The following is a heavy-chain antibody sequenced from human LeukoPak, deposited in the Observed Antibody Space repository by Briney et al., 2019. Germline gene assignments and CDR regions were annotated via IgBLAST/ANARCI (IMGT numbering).Heavy chain of an antibody. J-gene: IGHJ3*02. Sequence: GGSLRLSCAASGFTFSKYAMHWVPQAPGKGLEWVSLISGDGGSTYYADSVKGRFTISRDNSKNSLYLQMNSLRTEDTALYYCASQMASGAFDIWGQGTMVTVSS. D-gene: IGHD5-24*01. CDR3: ASQMASGAFDI. V-gene: IGHV3-43*02. CDR2: ISGDGGST. CDR1: GFTFSKYA.